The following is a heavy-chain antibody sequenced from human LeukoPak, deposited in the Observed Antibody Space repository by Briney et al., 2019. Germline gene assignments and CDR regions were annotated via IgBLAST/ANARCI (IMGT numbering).Heavy chain of an antibody. CDR3: ARDLTSVWYYLGY. D-gene: IGHD3-9*01. CDR2: ISYDGGKK. CDR1: GFTFISYA. V-gene: IGHV3-30-3*01. J-gene: IGHJ4*02. Sequence: GGSLRLSCAASGFTFISYAMHWVRQAPGKGLEWVAVISYDGGKKYYADSVKGRFTISRDNSKNTLYLQVNSLRAEDTAVYYCARDLTSVWYYLGYWGQGTLVTVSS.